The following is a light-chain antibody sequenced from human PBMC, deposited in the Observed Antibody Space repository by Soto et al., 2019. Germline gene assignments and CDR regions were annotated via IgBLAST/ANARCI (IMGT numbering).Light chain of an antibody. Sequence: DIQLTQSPSFLSASVGDRVTITCRASQGISSYLAWYQQKPGKAPKLLMYAASTLQSGVPSRFSGSGSGTEFTLTISSLQPEDFATYYCQQLNSYPPTFGQGTKVDIK. CDR3: QQLNSYPPT. V-gene: IGKV1-9*01. J-gene: IGKJ1*01. CDR1: QGISSY. CDR2: AAS.